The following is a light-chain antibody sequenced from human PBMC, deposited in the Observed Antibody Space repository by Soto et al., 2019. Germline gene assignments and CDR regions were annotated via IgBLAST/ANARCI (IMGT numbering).Light chain of an antibody. J-gene: IGLJ2*01. Sequence: QSVLTQPPSVSGAPGQRVTISCTGTRSNIGAGYDVHWYQRLPGTAPKLLIYGNSNRPSGVPDRFSGSKSGTSASLAITGRRAEDDADYYCQSYDSSLSGPVFGGGTKLTVL. CDR3: QSYDSSLSGPV. V-gene: IGLV1-40*01. CDR2: GNS. CDR1: RSNIGAGYD.